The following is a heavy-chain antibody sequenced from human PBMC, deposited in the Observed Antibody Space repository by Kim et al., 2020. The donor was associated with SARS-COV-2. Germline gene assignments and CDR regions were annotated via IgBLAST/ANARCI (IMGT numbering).Heavy chain of an antibody. Sequence: SVKVSCKASGGTFSSYAISWVRQAPGQGLEWMGGIIPIFGTANYAQKFQGRVTITADESTSTAYMELSSLRSEDTAVYYCASVRGDYGDYVPYYYGMDVWGQGTTVTVSS. CDR3: ASVRGDYGDYVPYYYGMDV. V-gene: IGHV1-69*13. CDR2: IIPIFGTA. CDR1: GGTFSSYA. D-gene: IGHD4-17*01. J-gene: IGHJ6*02.